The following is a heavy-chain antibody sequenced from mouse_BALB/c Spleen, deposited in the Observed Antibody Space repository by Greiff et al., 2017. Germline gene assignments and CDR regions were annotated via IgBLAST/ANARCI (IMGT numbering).Heavy chain of an antibody. D-gene: IGHD2-3*01. J-gene: IGHJ4*01. Sequence: VQLQQSGPELVKPGASVRISCKASGYTFTSYYIHWVKQRPGQGLEWIGWIYPGNVNTKYNEKFKGKATLTADKSSSTAYMQLSSLTSEDSAVYFCAKEGGSYDGYYDAMDYWGQGTSVTVSS. V-gene: IGHV1S56*01. CDR1: GYTFTSYY. CDR3: AKEGGSYDGYYDAMDY. CDR2: IYPGNVNT.